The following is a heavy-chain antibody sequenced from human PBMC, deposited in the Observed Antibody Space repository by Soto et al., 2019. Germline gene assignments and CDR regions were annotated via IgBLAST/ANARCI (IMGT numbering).Heavy chain of an antibody. D-gene: IGHD3-22*01. CDR3: ARERNYVSSGYSYYYGMDV. J-gene: IGHJ6*02. Sequence: SETLSLTCTVSGGSISSGGYYWSWIRQHPGKGLEWIGYIYYSGSTYYNPSLKSRVTISVDTSKNQFSLKLSSVTAADTAVYYCARERNYVSSGYSYYYGMDVWGQGTTVPVSS. CDR2: IYYSGST. CDR1: GGSISSGGYY. V-gene: IGHV4-31*03.